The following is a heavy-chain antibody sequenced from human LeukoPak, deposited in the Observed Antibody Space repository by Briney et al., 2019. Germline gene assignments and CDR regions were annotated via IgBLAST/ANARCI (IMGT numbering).Heavy chain of an antibody. CDR2: FDPENAEI. J-gene: IGHJ4*02. CDR1: GSSLHDLP. CDR3: ATRGSDFWSGFDH. D-gene: IGHD3-3*01. Sequence: ASVKVSCKLSGSSLHDLPIQWVRQAGTKGLEWMAGFDPENAEIVYAQKFQGRLTMTEDTSTDTAYLELTSLTSDDTALYYCATRGSDFWSGFDHWGQGTQVTVSS. V-gene: IGHV1-24*01.